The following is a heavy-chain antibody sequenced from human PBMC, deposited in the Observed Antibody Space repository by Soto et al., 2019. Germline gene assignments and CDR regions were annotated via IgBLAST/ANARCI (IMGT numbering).Heavy chain of an antibody. J-gene: IGHJ6*02. CDR1: GGTFSSYA. V-gene: IGHV1-69*06. CDR2: IIPIFGTA. D-gene: IGHD6-6*01. CDR3: AGGIAARDVSPYYGMDV. Sequence: GASVKVSCKASGGTFSSYAISWVRQAPGQGLEWMGGIIPIFGTANYAQKFQGRVTITADKSTSTAYMELSSLRPEDTAVYYCAGGIAARDVSPYYGMDVWGQGTTVTVSS.